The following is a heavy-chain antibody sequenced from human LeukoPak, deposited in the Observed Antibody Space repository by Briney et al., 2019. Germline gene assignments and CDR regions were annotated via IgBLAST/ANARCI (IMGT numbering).Heavy chain of an antibody. Sequence: GGSLRLSCAASGFTFSSYAMHWVRQAPGKGLEWVAVISYDGSNKYYADSVKGRFTISRDNSKNTLYLQMNSLRAEDTAVYYCARPRILRYFDWSLYGWGQGTLVTVSS. CDR2: ISYDGSNK. D-gene: IGHD3-9*01. CDR3: ARPRILRYFDWSLYG. CDR1: GFTFSSYA. V-gene: IGHV3-30*04. J-gene: IGHJ4*02.